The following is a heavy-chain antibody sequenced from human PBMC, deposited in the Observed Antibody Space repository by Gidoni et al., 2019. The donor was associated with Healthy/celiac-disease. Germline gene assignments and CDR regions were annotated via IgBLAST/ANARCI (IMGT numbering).Heavy chain of an antibody. Sequence: QVQLQESGPGLVKPSETLSLTCTVSGGSISSYYWSWIRQPPGKGLEWIGYLYYSGSTNYNPSLKSRVTISVDTSKNQFSLKLSSVTAADTAVYYCARGALEVNGMDVWGQGTTVTVSS. CDR2: LYYSGST. V-gene: IGHV4-59*01. CDR3: ARGALEVNGMDV. D-gene: IGHD3-10*01. J-gene: IGHJ6*02. CDR1: GGSISSYY.